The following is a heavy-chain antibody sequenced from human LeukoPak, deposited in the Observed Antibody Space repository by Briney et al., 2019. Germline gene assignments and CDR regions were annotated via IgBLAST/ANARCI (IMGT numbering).Heavy chain of an antibody. CDR2: INKDGGEK. J-gene: IGHJ4*02. CDR3: ARDASTLRIVGATTLGY. D-gene: IGHD1-26*01. CDR1: GFTFSDYW. V-gene: IGHV3-7*01. Sequence: GGSLRLSCVASGFTFSDYWMTWVRQAPGKGLERVANINKDGGEKYYMESVKGRFTISRDNAKNLLYLQMNSLRAEDTAVYYCARDASTLRIVGATTLGYWGQGTLVTVSS.